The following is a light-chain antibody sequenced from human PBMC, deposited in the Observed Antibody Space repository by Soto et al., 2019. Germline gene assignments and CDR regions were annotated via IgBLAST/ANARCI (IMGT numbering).Light chain of an antibody. CDR2: DVT. Sequence: SALTQPRSVSGSPGQSVTISCTGTSSDVGAYNYVSWYQQHPGKAPKMMIYDVTKRPSGVPDRFSGSKSGNTASLTISGLRAEDEADYYCCSYAGRYTLILGGGTKLTVL. J-gene: IGLJ2*01. CDR3: CSYAGRYTLI. CDR1: SSDVGAYNY. V-gene: IGLV2-11*01.